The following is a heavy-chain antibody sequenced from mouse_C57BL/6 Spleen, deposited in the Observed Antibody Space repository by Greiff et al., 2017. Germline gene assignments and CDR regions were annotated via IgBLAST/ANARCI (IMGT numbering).Heavy chain of an antibody. V-gene: IGHV1-19*01. CDR3: ARGAAQALFDY. D-gene: IGHD3-2*02. CDR1: GYTFTDYY. CDR2: INPYNGGT. Sequence: EVQLQQSGPVLVKPGASVKMSCKASGYTFTDYYMNWVKQSHGKSLEWIGVINPYNGGTSYNQKFKGKATLTVDKSSSTAYMELNSLTSEDSAVYYCARGAAQALFDYWGQGTTLTVSS. J-gene: IGHJ2*01.